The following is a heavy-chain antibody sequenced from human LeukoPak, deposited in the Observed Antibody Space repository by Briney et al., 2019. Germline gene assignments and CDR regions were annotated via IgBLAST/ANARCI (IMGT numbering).Heavy chain of an antibody. J-gene: IGHJ6*02. CDR1: GGSISGFY. V-gene: IGHV4-59*12. CDR3: ARSLKWGYYYYGMDV. D-gene: IGHD3-16*01. Sequence: SETLSLTCTVSGGSISGFYWSWIRQPPGKGLEWVASMHYTGGPNYNPSLKSRVAIAVDTSKNQFSLKLSSVTAADTAVYYCARSLKWGYYYYGMDVWGQGTTVTVSS. CDR2: MHYTGGP.